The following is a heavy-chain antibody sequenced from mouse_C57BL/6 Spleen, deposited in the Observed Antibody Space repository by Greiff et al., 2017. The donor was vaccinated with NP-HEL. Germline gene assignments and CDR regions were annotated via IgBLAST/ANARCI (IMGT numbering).Heavy chain of an antibody. Sequence: VQLQQSGPELVKPGASVKISCKASGYTFTDYYMNWVKQSHGKSLEWIGDINPNNGGTSYNQKFKGKATLTVDKSSSTAYMELRSLTSEDSSVYYCARANYYGSSWFAYWGQGTLVTVSA. J-gene: IGHJ3*01. D-gene: IGHD1-1*01. CDR2: INPNNGGT. CDR1: GYTFTDYY. CDR3: ARANYYGSSWFAY. V-gene: IGHV1-26*01.